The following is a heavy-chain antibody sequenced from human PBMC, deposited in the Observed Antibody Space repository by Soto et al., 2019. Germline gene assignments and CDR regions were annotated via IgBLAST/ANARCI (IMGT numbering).Heavy chain of an antibody. CDR1: GYTFTNYG. CDR2: ISAYNGNT. CDR3: ARDFWDHDCWSGYFXFDP. J-gene: IGHJ5*02. Sequence: ASVKVSCKASGYTFTNYGITWVRQAPGQGLEWMGLISAYNGNTNYARKLQGRVTMTTETSTSTAYMELRSLRSDDTAVYYCARDFWDHDCWSGYFXFDPWGQWTLVXVXS. D-gene: IGHD3-3*01. V-gene: IGHV1-18*01.